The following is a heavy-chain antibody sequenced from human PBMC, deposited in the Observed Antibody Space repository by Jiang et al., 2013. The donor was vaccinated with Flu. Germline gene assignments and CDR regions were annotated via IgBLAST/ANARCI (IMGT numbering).Heavy chain of an antibody. CDR3: TRGSIFDC. J-gene: IGHJ4*02. CDR1: GDSVSSNNAS. V-gene: IGHV6-1*01. Sequence: SQTLSLTCAISGDSVSSNNASWNWIRQSPSRGLEWLGRTYYRSQWNNDYAPSVKSRITINPDTSKNQFSLLLNSVTPEDTAVYYCTRGSIFDCWGQGTLVTVSS. CDR2: TYYRSQWNN.